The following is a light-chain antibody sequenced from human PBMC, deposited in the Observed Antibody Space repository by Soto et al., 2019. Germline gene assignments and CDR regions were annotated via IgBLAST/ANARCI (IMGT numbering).Light chain of an antibody. V-gene: IGLV1-47*02. CDR3: AAWDDSVTLWL. J-gene: IGLJ3*02. CDR1: PSNIGSNY. Sequence: QSVLTQPPSASGIPGQTVTLSCSGSPSNIGSNYVYWYQQLPGTAPKLLIYSNNQRPSGVPDRFSGSKSGTSGSLAISGLRSEDEADYYCAAWDDSVTLWLFGGGTKLTVL. CDR2: SNN.